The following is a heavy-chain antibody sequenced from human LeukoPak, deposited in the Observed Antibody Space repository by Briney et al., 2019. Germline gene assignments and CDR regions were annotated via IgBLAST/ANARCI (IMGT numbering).Heavy chain of an antibody. V-gene: IGHV4-59*08. D-gene: IGHD4/OR15-4a*01. CDR1: GDSISGYY. J-gene: IGHJ4*02. CDR2: IYYSGST. Sequence: PSETLSLTCTVSGDSISGYYWSWIRQPPGKGLEWIGDIYYSGSTDYNPSLKSRVTISVDTSKNQFSLKLRSVTAADTAVYYCARRGQDYRELYYFDYWGQGTLVTVSS. CDR3: ARRGQDYRELYYFDY.